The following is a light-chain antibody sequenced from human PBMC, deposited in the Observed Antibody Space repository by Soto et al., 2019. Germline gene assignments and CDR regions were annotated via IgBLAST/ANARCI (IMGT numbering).Light chain of an antibody. CDR3: SSYTSSNTLV. CDR2: DVS. V-gene: IGLV2-14*01. CDR1: SSDVGGYNY. J-gene: IGLJ1*01. Sequence: QSALTQPGSVSGSPGQSITISSTGTSSDVGGYNYVSWYQQHPGKVPKLMIYDVSNRPSGVSNRFSGSKSGNTASLTISGLQAEDEADYYCSSYTSSNTLVFGTGTKVTVL.